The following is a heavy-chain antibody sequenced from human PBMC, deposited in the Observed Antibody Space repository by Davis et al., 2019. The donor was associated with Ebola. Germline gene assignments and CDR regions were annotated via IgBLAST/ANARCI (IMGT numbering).Heavy chain of an antibody. CDR1: GGSFSGYY. V-gene: IGHV4-34*01. Sequence: SETLSLTCAVYGGSFSGYYWSWIRQPPGKGLEWIGEINHSGSTNYNPSLKSRVTISVDTSKNQFSLKLSSVTAADTAVYYCARRGTDYDILTGYYHRAFDIWGQGTMVTVSS. D-gene: IGHD3-9*01. CDR3: ARRGTDYDILTGYYHRAFDI. CDR2: INHSGST. J-gene: IGHJ3*02.